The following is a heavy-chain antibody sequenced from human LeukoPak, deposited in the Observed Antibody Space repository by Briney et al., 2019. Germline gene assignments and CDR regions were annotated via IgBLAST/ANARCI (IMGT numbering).Heavy chain of an antibody. CDR3: ARGNRPYGEHEAFDI. D-gene: IGHD3-10*01. CDR2: IYYTGNT. V-gene: IGHV4-39*01. Sequence: SETLSLTCTVSGGSISNSGYYWGWIRQPPGKGLEWIGSIYYTGNTYYNPSLNSRVTISVDTSKNQFSLKVSSVSAADTAVYYCARGNRPYGEHEAFDIWGHGTTVTVSP. J-gene: IGHJ3*02. CDR1: GGSISNSGYY.